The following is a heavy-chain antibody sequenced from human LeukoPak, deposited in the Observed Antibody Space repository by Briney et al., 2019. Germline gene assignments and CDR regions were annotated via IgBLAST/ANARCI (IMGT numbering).Heavy chain of an antibody. CDR1: GFTFSSFT. CDR2: ISHTDDPS. D-gene: IGHD6-19*01. V-gene: IGHV3-48*04. Sequence: GGSLRLSCTASGFTFSSFTMIWVRQAPGKGLEWVSSISHTDDPSHYADSVRGRFTISRDNAKNSLYLQMNSLRVEDTAVYYCTRDPNHPGYSSGWYYWGQGTLVTVSS. CDR3: TRDPNHPGYSSGWYY. J-gene: IGHJ4*02.